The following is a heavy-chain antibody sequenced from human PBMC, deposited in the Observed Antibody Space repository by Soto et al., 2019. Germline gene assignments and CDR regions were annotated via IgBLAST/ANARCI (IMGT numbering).Heavy chain of an antibody. D-gene: IGHD3-9*01. CDR1: GFTFSDYA. Sequence: EVQLLESGGGLVQPGGSLRLSCAASGFTFSDYALSWVRQAPGKGLEWVSVMSGSGGSTYYAAPVKGRFTISRDNSKTTLYLQMNSLRAEDTAVYYCAGGTSYYRLDYWGQGALVIVSS. V-gene: IGHV3-23*01. J-gene: IGHJ4*02. CDR2: MSGSGGST. CDR3: AGGTSYYRLDY.